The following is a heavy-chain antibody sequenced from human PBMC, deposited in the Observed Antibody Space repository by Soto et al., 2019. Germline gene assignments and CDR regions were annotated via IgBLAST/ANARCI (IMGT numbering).Heavy chain of an antibody. CDR2: ISSSSSYI. J-gene: IGHJ4*02. D-gene: IGHD2-2*02. V-gene: IGHV3-21*01. Sequence: GGSLRLSCAASGFTFSSYSMNWVRQAPGKGLEWVSSISSSSSYIYYADSVKGRFTISRDNAKNSLYLQMNSLRAEDTAVYYCARDFPYTRSPGFDYWGQGTLVTVSS. CDR1: GFTFSSYS. CDR3: ARDFPYTRSPGFDY.